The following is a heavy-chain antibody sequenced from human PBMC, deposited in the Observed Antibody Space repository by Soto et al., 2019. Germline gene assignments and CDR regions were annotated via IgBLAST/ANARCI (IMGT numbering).Heavy chain of an antibody. J-gene: IGHJ5*02. CDR2: FDPEDGET. Sequence: ASVKVSCKVSGYTLTELSMHWVRQAPGKGLEWMGGFDPEDGETIYAQKFQGRVTMTEDTSTDTAYMELSSLRSEDTAVYYCAAIVVVITESVNNWFDPWGQGTLVTVSS. D-gene: IGHD3-22*01. CDR3: AAIVVVITESVNNWFDP. V-gene: IGHV1-24*01. CDR1: GYTLTELS.